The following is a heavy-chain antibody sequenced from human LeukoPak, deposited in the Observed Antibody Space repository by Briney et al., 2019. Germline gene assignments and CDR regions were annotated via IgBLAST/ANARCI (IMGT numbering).Heavy chain of an antibody. CDR3: ARERFCSGGSCYRRSNWFDP. CDR2: INHSGST. V-gene: IGHV4-34*01. Sequence: PSETLSLTCAVYGGSFSGYYWSWIRQPPGKGLEGMGEINHSGSTNYNPSLKSRVTISVDTSKEQFSLKLSSVTAADTAVYYCARERFCSGGSCYRRSNWFDPWGQGTLVTVSS. D-gene: IGHD2-15*01. J-gene: IGHJ5*02. CDR1: GGSFSGYY.